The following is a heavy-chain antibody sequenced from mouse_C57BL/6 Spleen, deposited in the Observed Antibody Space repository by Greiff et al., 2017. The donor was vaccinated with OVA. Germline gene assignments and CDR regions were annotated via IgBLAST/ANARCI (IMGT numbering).Heavy chain of an antibody. CDR3: VIQLHYYAMDY. CDR2: IRSKSNNYAT. J-gene: IGHJ4*01. CDR1: GFSFNTYA. V-gene: IGHV10-1*01. Sequence: EVKVVESGGGLVQPKGSLKLSCAASGFSFNTYAMNWVRQAPGKGLEWVARIRSKSNNYATYYADSVKDRFTISRDDSESMLYLQMNNLKAADTAMYYCVIQLHYYAMDYWGQGTSVTVSS.